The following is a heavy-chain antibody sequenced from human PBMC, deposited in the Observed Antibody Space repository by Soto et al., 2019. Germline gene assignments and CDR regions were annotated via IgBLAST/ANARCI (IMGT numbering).Heavy chain of an antibody. CDR2: VSYSGST. CDR3: ARQGYFDLLSGYYLFDY. CDR1: GGSTDSLY. J-gene: IGHJ4*02. V-gene: IGHV4-59*08. Sequence: QVQLQESGPGLVKPSETLFVTCTVSGGSTDSLYWSWVRQPPGKGLEWIGYVSYSGSTTYNPSLKSRVIVSIDTSTPQFSLTLTSVTAADTAVYYCARQGYFDLLSGYYLFDYWGQGILVTVSS. D-gene: IGHD3-3*01.